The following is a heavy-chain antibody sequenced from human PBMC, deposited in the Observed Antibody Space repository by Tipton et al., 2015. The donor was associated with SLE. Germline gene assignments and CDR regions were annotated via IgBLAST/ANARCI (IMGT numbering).Heavy chain of an antibody. J-gene: IGHJ4*02. D-gene: IGHD1-26*01. Sequence: QLVKSGPEVKKPGASVKVSCKASGYTFISYGISWERQAPGQGLEWMGWISAYNGNTNYAQKLQGRVTMTTDTSTSTAYMELRSLRSDDTAVYYCALGIVGTTFFDYWGQGTLVTVSS. V-gene: IGHV1-18*01. CDR3: ALGIVGTTFFDY. CDR2: ISAYNGNT. CDR1: GYTFISYG.